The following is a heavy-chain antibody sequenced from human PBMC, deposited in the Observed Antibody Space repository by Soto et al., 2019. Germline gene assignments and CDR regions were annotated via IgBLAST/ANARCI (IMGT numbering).Heavy chain of an antibody. J-gene: IGHJ4*02. Sequence: SETLSLTCTVSGGSISNYYWSWIRQPAGKELEWIGRIYTSGNTNYNPSLKGRVTMSVDMSKNQFSLKLSSVAAADTAVYYCARKYSSGWYDFDYWGQGTLVTVSS. D-gene: IGHD6-19*01. CDR3: ARKYSSGWYDFDY. CDR2: IYTSGNT. V-gene: IGHV4-4*07. CDR1: GGSISNYY.